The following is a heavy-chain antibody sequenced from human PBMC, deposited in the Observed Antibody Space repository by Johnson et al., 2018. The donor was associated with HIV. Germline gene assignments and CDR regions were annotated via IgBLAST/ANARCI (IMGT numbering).Heavy chain of an antibody. CDR3: TTDWPVRSFDWLFHDGFDI. V-gene: IGHV3-30*04. J-gene: IGHJ3*02. Sequence: QMLLVESGGGVVQPGRSLRLSCAASGFTFSSYAMHWVRQAPGAVLEWVAVISYDGNKTYSADSVRGLTISRDNSTNTLYLQLSSLRSEDTAVYYCTTDWPVRSFDWLFHDGFDIWGQGTMVTVSS. CDR1: GFTFSSYA. CDR2: ISYDGNKT. D-gene: IGHD3-9*01.